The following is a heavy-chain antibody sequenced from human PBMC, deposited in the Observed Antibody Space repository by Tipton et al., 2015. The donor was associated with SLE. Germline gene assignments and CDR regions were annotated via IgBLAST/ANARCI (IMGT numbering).Heavy chain of an antibody. D-gene: IGHD6-13*01. CDR3: ARLSPNLEAAAH. J-gene: IGHJ4*02. V-gene: IGHV1-2*06. Sequence: QSGAEVKKPGASVKVSCTASGYTFTAYYIHWVRQAPGQGLEWMGRINPSSGNTNYAQKFQDRVTLTRDTSASTAYMELTKLRSDDTAVYFCARLSPNLEAAAHWDQGALVTVSS. CDR1: GYTFTAYY. CDR2: INPSSGNT.